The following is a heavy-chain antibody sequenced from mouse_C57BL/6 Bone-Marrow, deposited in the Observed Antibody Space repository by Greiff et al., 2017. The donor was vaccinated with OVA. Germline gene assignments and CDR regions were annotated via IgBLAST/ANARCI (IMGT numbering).Heavy chain of an antibody. CDR1: GFNIKDDY. D-gene: IGHD1-1*01. V-gene: IGHV14-4*01. CDR2: IDPENGDT. CDR3: TTNRPFITTVVPFDY. J-gene: IGHJ2*01. Sequence: VQLQQSGAELVRPGASVKLSCTASGFNIKDDYMHWVKQRPEQGLEWIGWIDPENGDTEYDSKFQGKATITADTSSTTSYLQLSSLTSEDTAVYYCTTNRPFITTVVPFDYWGQGTTLTVSS.